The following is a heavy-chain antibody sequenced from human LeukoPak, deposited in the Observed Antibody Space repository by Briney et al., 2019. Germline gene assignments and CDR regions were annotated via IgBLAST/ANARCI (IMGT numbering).Heavy chain of an antibody. Sequence: SETLSLTCTVSGGSISSSSYYWGWIRQPPGKGREWIGSIYYSGSTYYNPSLKSRVTISVDTSKNQFSLKLSSVTAADTAVYYCARLSNGGSDYWGQGTMVTVSS. D-gene: IGHD1-26*01. V-gene: IGHV4-39*01. J-gene: IGHJ4*02. CDR2: IYYSGST. CDR1: GGSISSSSYY. CDR3: ARLSNGGSDY.